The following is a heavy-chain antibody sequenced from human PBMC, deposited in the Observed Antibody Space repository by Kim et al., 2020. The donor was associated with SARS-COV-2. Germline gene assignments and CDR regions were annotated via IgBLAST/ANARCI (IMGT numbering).Heavy chain of an antibody. J-gene: IGHJ6*02. CDR3: ARHYSSGWPLNHYYYYGMDV. D-gene: IGHD6-19*01. V-gene: IGHV4-59*08. CDR1: GGSISSYY. Sequence: SETLSLTCTVSGGSISSYYWSWIRQPPGKGLEWIGYIYYSGSTNYNPSLKSRVTISVDTSKNQFSLKLSSVTAADTAVYYCARHYSSGWPLNHYYYYGMDVWGQGTTVTVSS. CDR2: IYYSGST.